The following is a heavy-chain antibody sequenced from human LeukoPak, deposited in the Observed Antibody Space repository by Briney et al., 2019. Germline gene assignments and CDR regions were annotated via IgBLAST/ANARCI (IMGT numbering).Heavy chain of an antibody. CDR3: AKGPRSSSWYGTDY. Sequence: PGGSLRLSCAASGFTLRSYAMSWVRQAPGKGLEWVSTINNSGGTTYYADSVKGRFTVSRDNAKNSLYLQMNSLRAEDTALYYCAKGPRSSSWYGTDYWGQGTLVTVSS. CDR2: INNSGGTT. V-gene: IGHV3-23*01. D-gene: IGHD6-13*01. CDR1: GFTLRSYA. J-gene: IGHJ4*02.